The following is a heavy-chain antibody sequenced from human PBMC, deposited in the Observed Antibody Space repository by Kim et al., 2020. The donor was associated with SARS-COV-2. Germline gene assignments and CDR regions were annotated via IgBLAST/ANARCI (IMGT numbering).Heavy chain of an antibody. J-gene: IGHJ3*02. CDR2: IIPIFGTA. D-gene: IGHD3-16*02. CDR3: ARVSRRRKVILDAFDI. V-gene: IGHV1-69*13. Sequence: SVKVSCKASGGTFSSYAISWVRQAPGQGLEWMGGIIPIFGTANYAQKFQGRVTITADESTSTAYMELSSLRSEDTAVYYCARVSRRRKVILDAFDIWGQGTMVTVSS. CDR1: GGTFSSYA.